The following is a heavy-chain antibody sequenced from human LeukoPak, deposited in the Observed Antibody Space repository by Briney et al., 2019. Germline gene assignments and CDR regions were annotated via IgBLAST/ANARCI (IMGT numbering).Heavy chain of an antibody. Sequence: ASVKVSCKASGNTFTSYGISWVRQAPGQGLEWMGIINPSGGSTTYAQKFQGRVTMTRDTSTSTVYMELSSLRSEDTAVYYCARDFWGYFDYWGQGTLVTVSS. CDR2: INPSGGST. CDR1: GNTFTSYG. D-gene: IGHD3-16*01. CDR3: ARDFWGYFDY. V-gene: IGHV1-46*01. J-gene: IGHJ4*02.